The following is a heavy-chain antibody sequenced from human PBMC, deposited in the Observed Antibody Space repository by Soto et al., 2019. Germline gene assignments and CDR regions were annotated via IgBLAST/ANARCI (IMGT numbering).Heavy chain of an antibody. J-gene: IGHJ4*02. D-gene: IGHD1-26*01. Sequence: GGSLRLSCAASGFSLSSYGMHWVRQAPGKGLEWVAVIWFDGSKKYYGDSELGRFTISRDNSKNTLYLQMNSLRDEDTAVYYCVRGIVGWYHLDHWGQGALVTVSS. CDR1: GFSLSSYG. CDR2: IWFDGSKK. V-gene: IGHV3-33*01. CDR3: VRGIVGWYHLDH.